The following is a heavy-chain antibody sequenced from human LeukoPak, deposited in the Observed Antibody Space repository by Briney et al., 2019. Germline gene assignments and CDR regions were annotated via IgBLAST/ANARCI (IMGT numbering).Heavy chain of an antibody. CDR2: IHYSGST. CDR3: ARGLGPSAMFDP. J-gene: IGHJ5*02. Sequence: MSSETLSLTCTVSSGSISSYYWNWIRQPPGKGLEWIGYIHYSGSTNYNPSLKSRVTISVETSKNQFSLKLASVTAADTAVYYCARGLGPSAMFDPWGQGTLVTVSS. D-gene: IGHD6-6*01. V-gene: IGHV4-59*01. CDR1: SGSISSYY.